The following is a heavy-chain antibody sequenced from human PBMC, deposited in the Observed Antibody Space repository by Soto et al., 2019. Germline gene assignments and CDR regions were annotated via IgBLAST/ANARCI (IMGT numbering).Heavy chain of an antibody. V-gene: IGHV3-23*01. CDR2: ISGGGGST. Sequence: EVQLLESGGGLVQPGGSLRLSCAASGFTFSSYAMSWVRQAPGKGLEWVSAISGGGGSTYYADSVKGRFTIYRDNYKNTLYLQMNSLRAEDTAVYYCAKDPGYSSGWYVGSWGQGTLVTVSS. CDR1: GFTFSSYA. D-gene: IGHD6-19*01. CDR3: AKDPGYSSGWYVGS. J-gene: IGHJ4*02.